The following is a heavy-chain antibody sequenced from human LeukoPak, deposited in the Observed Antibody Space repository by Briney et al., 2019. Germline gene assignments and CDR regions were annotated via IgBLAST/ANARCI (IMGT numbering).Heavy chain of an antibody. CDR3: ARNRNIRGPREPFAY. V-gene: IGHV1-46*01. Sequence: ASVKVSCKASGYTFTGYYMHWVRQAPGQGLEWMGIINPSGGSTTYAQKFQGRVTMTRDTSTSTVYMELSSLRSEDTAVYYCARNRNIRGPREPFAYWGQGTLVTVSP. CDR1: GYTFTGYY. D-gene: IGHD1-14*01. J-gene: IGHJ4*02. CDR2: INPSGGST.